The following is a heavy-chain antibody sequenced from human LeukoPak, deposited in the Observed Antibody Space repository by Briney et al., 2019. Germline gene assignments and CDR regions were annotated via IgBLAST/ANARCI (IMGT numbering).Heavy chain of an antibody. CDR2: IIPIFGTA. V-gene: IGHV1-69*01. J-gene: IGHJ6*03. Sequence: GASVKVSCEASGGTFSSYAVSWVRQAPGQGLEWMGGIIPIFGTANYAQKFQGRVTITADESTSTAYMELSSLRSEDTAVYYCARRAVGNSYYYSMDVWGKGTTVTVSS. D-gene: IGHD6-19*01. CDR1: GGTFSSYA. CDR3: ARRAVGNSYYYSMDV.